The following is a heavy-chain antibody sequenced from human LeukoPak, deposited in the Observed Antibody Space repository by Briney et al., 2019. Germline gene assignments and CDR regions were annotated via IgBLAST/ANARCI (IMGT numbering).Heavy chain of an antibody. V-gene: IGHV3-53*01. CDR2: IYSGGGT. J-gene: IGHJ5*02. CDR3: ARKSLGIVAAGTFFGS. Sequence: GGSLRLSCAASGFTVSSNFVTWVRQAPGKGLEWLSIIYSGGGTDYADSVKGRFTISRDNSKNTVYLQMNSLRAEDTAMYYCARKSLGIVAAGTFFGSWGQGTLVTVSS. D-gene: IGHD6-13*01. CDR1: GFTVSSNF.